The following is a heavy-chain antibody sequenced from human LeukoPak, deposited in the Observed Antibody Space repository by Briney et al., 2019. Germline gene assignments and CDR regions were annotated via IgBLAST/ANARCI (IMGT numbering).Heavy chain of an antibody. CDR2: IIPILGIA. V-gene: IGHV1-69*04. J-gene: IGHJ4*02. CDR1: GGTFSSYA. CDR3: ARDTYHYDSSGYPIPAGVDY. Sequence: ASVKVSCKASGGTFSSYANSWVRQAPGQGLEWMGRIIPILGIANYAQKFQGRVTITADKSTSTAYMELSSLRSEDTAVYYCARDTYHYDSSGYPIPAGVDYWGQGTLVTVSS. D-gene: IGHD3-22*01.